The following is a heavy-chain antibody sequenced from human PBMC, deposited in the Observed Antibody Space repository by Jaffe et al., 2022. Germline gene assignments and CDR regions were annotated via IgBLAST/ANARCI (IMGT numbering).Heavy chain of an antibody. V-gene: IGHV3-15*01. CDR3: TTSPSRYCGGGRCYSGPGAFDI. Sequence: EVKLVESGGGLVKPGGSLTLSCAASGFTFSNAWMSWVRQAPGKGLEWVARVKSKNDGGGTDYAALVKGRFTISRDDSENTVYLQMNSLKTEDTAVYYCTTSPSRYCGGGRCYSGPGAFDIWGQGTMLSVSS. CDR2: VKSKNDGGGT. D-gene: IGHD2-15*01. CDR1: GFTFSNAW. J-gene: IGHJ3*02.